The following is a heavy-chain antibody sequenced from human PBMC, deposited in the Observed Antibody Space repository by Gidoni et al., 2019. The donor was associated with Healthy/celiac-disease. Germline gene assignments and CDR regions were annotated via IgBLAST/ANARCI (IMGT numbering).Heavy chain of an antibody. CDR1: GFTFSSYG. D-gene: IGHD5-18*01. Sequence: QVQLVESGGGVVQPGRSLRLSCAASGFTFSSYGMHWVRQAPGKGLEWVAVISYDGSNKYYADSVKGRFTISRDNSKSTLYLQMNSLRAEDTAVYYCAKKKIQLWDYFDYWGQGTLVTVSS. CDR2: ISYDGSNK. CDR3: AKKKIQLWDYFDY. J-gene: IGHJ4*02. V-gene: IGHV3-30*18.